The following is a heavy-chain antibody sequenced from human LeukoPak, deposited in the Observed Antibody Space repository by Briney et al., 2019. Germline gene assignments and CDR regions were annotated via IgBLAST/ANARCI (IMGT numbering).Heavy chain of an antibody. CDR1: GFTFSNAW. Sequence: GGSLRLSCAASGFTFSNAWMSWVRQAPGKGLELVANIKQDRSEKYYVDSAKGRFTISRDNAKNSLYLQMNSLRAEDTAVYYCARLREIPVFGVVTKSTSYFDYWGQGTLVTVSS. CDR2: IKQDRSEK. D-gene: IGHD3-3*01. CDR3: ARLREIPVFGVVTKSTSYFDY. V-gene: IGHV3-7*01. J-gene: IGHJ4*02.